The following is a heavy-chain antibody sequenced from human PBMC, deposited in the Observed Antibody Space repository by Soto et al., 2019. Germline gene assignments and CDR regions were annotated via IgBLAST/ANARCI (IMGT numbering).Heavy chain of an antibody. CDR1: GGTFSSYA. CDR2: IIPIFGTA. V-gene: IGHV1-69*01. Sequence: QVQLVQSGAEVKKPGSSVKASCKASGGTFSSYAISWVRQAPGQGLEWMGGIIPIFGTANYAQKFQGRVTITADESTSTAYMELSSLRSEDTAVYYCARARYCSSTSCYANFDYWGQGTLVTVSS. CDR3: ARARYCSSTSCYANFDY. J-gene: IGHJ4*02. D-gene: IGHD2-2*01.